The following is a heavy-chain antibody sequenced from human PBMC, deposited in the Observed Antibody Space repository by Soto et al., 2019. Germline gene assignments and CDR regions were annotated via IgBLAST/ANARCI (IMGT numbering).Heavy chain of an antibody. D-gene: IGHD3-3*01. CDR1: RFTFSSYA. J-gene: IGHJ6*02. CDR3: ARSITIFGVVIIRSYYYGMDV. Sequence: QVQLVESGGSVVQPGRSLRLSCAASRFTFSSYAMNWVRQAPGKGLEWVAVISYDGSNKYYADSEKGRFTISRDKSKNTLYLQMNSLRAEDTAVYYCARSITIFGVVIIRSYYYGMDVWGQGTTVTVSS. V-gene: IGHV3-30-3*01. CDR2: ISYDGSNK.